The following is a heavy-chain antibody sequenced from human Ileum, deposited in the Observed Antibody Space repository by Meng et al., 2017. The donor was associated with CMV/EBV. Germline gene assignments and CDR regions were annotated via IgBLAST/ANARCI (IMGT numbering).Heavy chain of an antibody. CDR1: GGSIASSDYY. Sequence: SGGSIASSDYYWDWIRQSPGKGLEWIGSIFYRGNTNYNPSLKSRVAISVDTSKNQFFLNLDSVTAADTAIYYCARDNVSTSTNRLDSWGQGTLVTVSS. CDR2: IFYRGNT. D-gene: IGHD3-16*01. V-gene: IGHV4-39*07. CDR3: ARDNVSTSTNRLDS. J-gene: IGHJ5*01.